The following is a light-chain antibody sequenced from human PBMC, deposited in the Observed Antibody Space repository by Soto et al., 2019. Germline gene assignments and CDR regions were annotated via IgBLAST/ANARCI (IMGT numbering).Light chain of an antibody. CDR2: GAS. J-gene: IGKJ4*01. Sequence: EIVLTQSPGTLSLSPGERATLSCRASQSVSSSYLAWYQQKPGQAPRLLIYGASSRATCIPDRFSGSGSGTDFTLTISRLEPEDFAVYYCQQYGSPLTFGGGTKVESK. CDR1: QSVSSSY. V-gene: IGKV3-20*01. CDR3: QQYGSPLT.